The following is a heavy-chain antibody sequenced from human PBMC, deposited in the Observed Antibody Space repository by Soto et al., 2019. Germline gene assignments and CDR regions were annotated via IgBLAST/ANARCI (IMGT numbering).Heavy chain of an antibody. CDR2: IIPIFGTA. Sequence: GASVKVSCKASGHTFTSYALHWVRQAPGQRLEWMGWIIPIFGTANYAQKFQGRVTITADESTSTAYMELSSLRSEDTAVYYCARGVSPTTYYDFWSGYPPYFDYWGQGTLVTVSS. V-gene: IGHV1-69*13. D-gene: IGHD3-3*01. J-gene: IGHJ4*02. CDR3: ARGVSPTTYYDFWSGYPPYFDY. CDR1: GHTFTSYA.